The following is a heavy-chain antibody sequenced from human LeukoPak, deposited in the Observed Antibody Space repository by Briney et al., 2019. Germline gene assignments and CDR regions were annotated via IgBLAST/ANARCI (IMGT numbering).Heavy chain of an antibody. CDR2: IYHSGST. CDR1: GGSISSSSYY. J-gene: IGHJ4*02. CDR3: ARVVPAARTFDY. V-gene: IGHV4-39*07. Sequence: PSETLSLTCTVSGGSISSSSYYWGWIRQPPGKGLEWIGSIYHSGSTYYNPSLKSRVTISVDTSKNQFSLKLSSVTAADTAVYYCARVVPAARTFDYWGQGTLVTVSS. D-gene: IGHD2-2*01.